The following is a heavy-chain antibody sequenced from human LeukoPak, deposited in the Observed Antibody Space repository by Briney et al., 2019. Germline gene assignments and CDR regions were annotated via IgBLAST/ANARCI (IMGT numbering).Heavy chain of an antibody. CDR3: ARDMGYDSSGYYFDY. CDR2: IYYSGST. V-gene: IGHV4-39*07. J-gene: IGHJ4*02. Sequence: SETLSLTCTVSGGSISSSSYYWGWIRQPPGKGLEWIGSIYYSGSTYYNPSLKSRVTISVDTSKNQSFLKLSSVTAADTAVYYCARDMGYDSSGYYFDYWGQGTLVTVSS. CDR1: GGSISSSSYY. D-gene: IGHD3-22*01.